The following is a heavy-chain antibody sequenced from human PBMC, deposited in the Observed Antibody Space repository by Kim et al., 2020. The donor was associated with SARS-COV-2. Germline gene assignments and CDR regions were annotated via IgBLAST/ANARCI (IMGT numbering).Heavy chain of an antibody. CDR1: GGSISSYY. CDR2: IYYSGST. J-gene: IGHJ4*02. V-gene: IGHV4-59*13. CDR3: ARAGHYYDSSGYYFDY. D-gene: IGHD3-22*01. Sequence: SETLSLTCTVSGGSISSYYWSWIRQPPGKGLEWIGYIYYSGSTNYNPSLKSRVTISVDTSKNQFSPKLSSVTAADTAVYYFARAGHYYDSSGYYFDYWGQGTLVTVSS.